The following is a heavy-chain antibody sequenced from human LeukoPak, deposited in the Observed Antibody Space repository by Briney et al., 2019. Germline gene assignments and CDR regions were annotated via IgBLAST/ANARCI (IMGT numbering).Heavy chain of an antibody. V-gene: IGHV4-59*01. CDR2: IHYSGTT. CDR3: AGDQGGAAAAFFDH. J-gene: IGHJ5*02. D-gene: IGHD6-25*01. CDR1: GGSISSSY. Sequence: PSETLSLTCTVSGGSISSSYWSWIRQPPGKGLEWIAYIHYSGTTNYNPSLKSRVTISLDTSKNQFSLKLSSVTAADTAVYYCAGDQGGAAAAFFDHWGQGTLVTVSS.